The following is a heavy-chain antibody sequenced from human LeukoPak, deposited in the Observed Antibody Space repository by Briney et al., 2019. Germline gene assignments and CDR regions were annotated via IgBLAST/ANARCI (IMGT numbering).Heavy chain of an antibody. CDR3: ARETYDSSNDY. CDR2: ISAYNGNT. J-gene: IGHJ4*02. Sequence: ASAKVSCKASGDAFTSDGISWGRQAPGQRLEWMGWISAYNGNTNYAQKLQGRVTMTTDTSTSTAYMALRSLRSDDTAVYYCARETYDSSNDYWGQGTLVTVSS. V-gene: IGHV1-18*01. D-gene: IGHD3-22*01. CDR1: GDAFTSDG.